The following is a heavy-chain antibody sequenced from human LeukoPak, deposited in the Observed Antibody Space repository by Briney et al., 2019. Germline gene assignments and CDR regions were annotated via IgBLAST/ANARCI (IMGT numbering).Heavy chain of an antibody. CDR3: ARQDNWNYVRY. CDR1: GFTFSSYS. D-gene: IGHD1-7*01. CDR2: ISSSSSYI. J-gene: IGHJ4*02. V-gene: IGHV3-21*01. Sequence: PGGSLRLSCAASGFTFSSYSLNWVRQAPGRGLEWVSSISSSSSYIYYADSVKGRFTISRDNAKNSLYLQMNSLRAEDTAVYYCARQDNWNYVRYWGQGTLVTVSS.